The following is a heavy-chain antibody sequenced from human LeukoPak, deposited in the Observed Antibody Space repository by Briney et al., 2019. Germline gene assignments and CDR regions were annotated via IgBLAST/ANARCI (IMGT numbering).Heavy chain of an antibody. CDR3: ARDELGSGDYYGSGSYYNPLDY. V-gene: IGHV1-18*01. CDR2: ISAYNGNT. J-gene: IGHJ4*02. D-gene: IGHD3-10*01. CDR1: CYTFTSYG. Sequence: GASVKVSCKASCYTFTSYGISWVRQAPGQGLEWMGWISAYNGNTNYAQKLQGRVTMTTDTSTSTAYMELRSLRSDDTAVYYCARDELGSGDYYGSGSYYNPLDYWGQGTLVTVSS.